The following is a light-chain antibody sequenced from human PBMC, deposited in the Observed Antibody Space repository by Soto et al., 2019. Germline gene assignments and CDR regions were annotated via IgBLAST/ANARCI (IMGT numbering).Light chain of an antibody. V-gene: IGLV1-51*01. J-gene: IGLJ3*02. Sequence: QSVLTQPPSVSAAPGQRVTISCSGSSSNIGNNYVSWYQHLPGTAPKLLIFDNYERPSGIPDRFSGSKSGTSATQGITGLQTGDEADYYCGASDSSLTAVVFGGGTKLTVL. CDR3: GASDSSLTAVV. CDR2: DNY. CDR1: SSNIGNNY.